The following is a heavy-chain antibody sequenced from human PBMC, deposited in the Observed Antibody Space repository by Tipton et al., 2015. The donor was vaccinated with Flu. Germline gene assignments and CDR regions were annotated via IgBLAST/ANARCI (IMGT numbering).Heavy chain of an antibody. CDR3: VKAKNYDIVAAYYGMDV. CDR2: LSGSGSSI. Sequence: SLRLSCAASGLTFSNYAMSWVRQAPGKGLEWVAGLSGSGSSIYYADSVKGRFTISRDNSKNMLYVQTNSLRAEDTAVYYCVKAKNYDIVAAYYGMDVWGQGTTVTVSS. V-gene: IGHV3-23*01. CDR1: GLTFSNYA. J-gene: IGHJ6*02. D-gene: IGHD3-9*01.